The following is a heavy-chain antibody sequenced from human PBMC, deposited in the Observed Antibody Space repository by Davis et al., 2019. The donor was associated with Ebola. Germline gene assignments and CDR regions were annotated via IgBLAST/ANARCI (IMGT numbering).Heavy chain of an antibody. J-gene: IGHJ4*02. V-gene: IGHV1-2*06. CDR3: ARVLDIVATTFPGDY. Sequence: ASVKVSCKASGYTFTGYYMHWVRQAPGQGLEWMGRINPNSGGTNYAQKFQGRVTMTRDTSISTAYMELSRLRSDDTAVYYCARVLDIVATTFPGDYWGQGTLVTVSS. D-gene: IGHD5-12*01. CDR2: INPNSGGT. CDR1: GYTFTGYY.